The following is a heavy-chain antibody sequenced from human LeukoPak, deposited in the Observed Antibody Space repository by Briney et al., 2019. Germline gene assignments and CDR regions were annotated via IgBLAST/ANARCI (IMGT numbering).Heavy chain of an antibody. D-gene: IGHD2-21*01. J-gene: IGHJ3*01. V-gene: IGHV4-4*07. Sequence: SETLSLTCTVSGGSISGSYLTWIRQPAGRGLEWIGRISASGSTNYNPSLMSRLTMSLDTSKNHFSLNLISMTAADTAVYSCARIRDNMGAFDVWGQGTMVTVSS. CDR2: ISASGST. CDR1: GGSISGSY. CDR3: ARIRDNMGAFDV.